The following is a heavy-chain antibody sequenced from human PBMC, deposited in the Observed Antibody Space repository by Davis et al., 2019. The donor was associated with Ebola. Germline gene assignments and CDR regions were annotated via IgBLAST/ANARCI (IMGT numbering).Heavy chain of an antibody. Sequence: MPSETLSLTCTVSGCTISSYFWSWIPQPPGKALEWFGYIYYSGSTNYNPSLKSRVTISVDTSKNQFPLKRSSVTAAATAVYYCARRGYWFDPWGQGTLVTVSS. J-gene: IGHJ5*02. CDR3: ARRGYWFDP. CDR1: GCTISSYF. CDR2: IYYSGST. V-gene: IGHV4-59*08.